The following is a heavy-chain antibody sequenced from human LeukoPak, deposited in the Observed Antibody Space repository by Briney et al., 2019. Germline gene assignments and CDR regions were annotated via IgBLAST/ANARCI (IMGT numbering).Heavy chain of an antibody. CDR3: HHFDWFIGFDY. Sequence: GGSLRLSCAASGFTFSSYSMNWVRQAPGKGLEWVSSISSSSYIYYADSVKGRFTISRDNAKNSLYLQMNSLRAEDTAVYYCHHFDWFIGFDYWGQGTLVTVSS. CDR2: ISSSSYI. CDR1: GFTFSSYS. D-gene: IGHD3-9*01. V-gene: IGHV3-21*01. J-gene: IGHJ4*02.